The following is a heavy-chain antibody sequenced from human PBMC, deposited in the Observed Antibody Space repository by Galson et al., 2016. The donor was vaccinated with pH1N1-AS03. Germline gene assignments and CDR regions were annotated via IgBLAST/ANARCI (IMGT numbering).Heavy chain of an antibody. J-gene: IGHJ4*02. D-gene: IGHD2-8*01. V-gene: IGHV2-5*02. CDR3: ARSTHVNEGLDF. Sequence: PALVKPTQTLTLTCSFSGFSLSTGGVHVAWIRQPPGKALEWLALIFWDGETLYIPSLTSRLTITKDTSKNEVVLTMTNMDPVDTATYYCARSTHVNEGLDFWGQGILVTVSS. CDR2: IFWDGET. CDR1: GFSLSTGGVH.